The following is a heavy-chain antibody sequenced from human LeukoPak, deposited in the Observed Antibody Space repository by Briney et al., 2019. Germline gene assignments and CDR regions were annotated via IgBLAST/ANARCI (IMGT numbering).Heavy chain of an antibody. D-gene: IGHD3-22*01. Sequence: ASVKVSCKASGYTFTGYYMHWVRQAPGQGLEWMGWINPNSGATTYAQNFQGRVTVIRDTSISTAYMELSSLRSDDTAVFFCARGYYGSGGPRFDYWGQGTLVTVSS. CDR2: INPNSGAT. CDR3: ARGYYGSGGPRFDY. J-gene: IGHJ4*02. CDR1: GYTFTGYY. V-gene: IGHV1-2*02.